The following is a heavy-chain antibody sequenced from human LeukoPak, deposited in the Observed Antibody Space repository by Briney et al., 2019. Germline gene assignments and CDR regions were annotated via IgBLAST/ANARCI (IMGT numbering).Heavy chain of an antibody. V-gene: IGHV3-11*01. CDR3: ARGSAGWLRWYYFDY. D-gene: IGHD5-12*01. CDR1: GFTFSDYY. J-gene: IGHJ4*02. Sequence: SGGSLRLSCAASGFTFSDYYMSWIRQAPGKGLEWVSYISSSGSTIYYADSVKGRFTISRDNAKNSLYLQMNSLRAEDTAVYYCARGSAGWLRWYYFDYWGQGTLVTVSS. CDR2: ISSSGSTI.